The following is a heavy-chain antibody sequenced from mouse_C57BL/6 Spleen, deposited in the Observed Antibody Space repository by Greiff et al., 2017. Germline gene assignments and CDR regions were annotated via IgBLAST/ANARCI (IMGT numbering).Heavy chain of an antibody. V-gene: IGHV1-81*01. D-gene: IGHD1-1*01. J-gene: IGHJ3*01. CDR2: IYPRSGNT. Sequence: VKLVESGAELARPGASVKLSCKASGYTFTSYGISWVKQRTGQGLEWIGEIYPRSGNTYYNEKFKGKATLTADKSSSTAYMELRSLTSEDSAVYFCARSEGSSYPAWFAYWGQGTLVTVSA. CDR3: ARSEGSSYPAWFAY. CDR1: GYTFTSYG.